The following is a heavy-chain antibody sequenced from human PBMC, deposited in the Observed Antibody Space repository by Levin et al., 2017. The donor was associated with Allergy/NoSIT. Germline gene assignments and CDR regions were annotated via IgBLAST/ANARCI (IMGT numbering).Heavy chain of an antibody. D-gene: IGHD3-3*02. CDR2: IRSKAYGGTS. V-gene: IGHV3-49*03. Sequence: GGSLRLSCTASGFTFGDYAMSWFRQAPGKGLEWVGFIRSKAYGGTSEYAAAVKGRFSISRDDSKRIAYLQMNSLKTADTAVYYCTRDHFRPGDYFDYWGQGTLVTVSS. CDR1: GFTFGDYA. CDR3: TRDHFRPGDYFDY. J-gene: IGHJ4*02.